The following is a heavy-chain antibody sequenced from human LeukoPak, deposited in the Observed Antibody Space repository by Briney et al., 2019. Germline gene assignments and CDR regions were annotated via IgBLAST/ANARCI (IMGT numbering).Heavy chain of an antibody. J-gene: IGHJ4*02. CDR3: AKDYCSGGSGPEIFDY. CDR1: GFTFSSYA. D-gene: IGHD2-15*01. Sequence: GGSLRLSCAASGFTFSSYAMSWVRQAPGKGLEWVSGISGSGCTTYYADSVKGRFTISRDTSKNTLSLQMNSLRAEDTAIYYCAKDYCSGGSGPEIFDYWGEGALVSVSS. CDR2: ISGSGCTT. V-gene: IGHV3-23*01.